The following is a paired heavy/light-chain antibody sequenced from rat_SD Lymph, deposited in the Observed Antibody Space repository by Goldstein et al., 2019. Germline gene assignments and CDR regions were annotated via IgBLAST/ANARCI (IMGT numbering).Heavy chain of an antibody. J-gene: IGHJ2*01. V-gene: IGHV7-7*01. CDR1: GFTFTDFY. Sequence: EVKLLESGGGLVYPGGSMRLSCAASGFTFTDFYMNWIRQPAGKAPEWLGFIRNKANGYTTEYNPSVKGRFTISRDNSQNMLYLQMNTLRAEDTATYYCARSVYYGSYVFDYWGQGVMVTVSS. D-gene: IGHD1-3*01. CDR3: ARSVYYGSYVFDY. CDR2: IRNKANGYTT.
Light chain of an antibody. V-gene: IGKV1S22*01. Sequence: DVLMTQTPVSLPVSLGGQVSISCRSSQSLVHSDGNTYLHWYLQKPGQSPQFLSYRVSNRFSGVPDRFSGSGSGTDFTLKISRVEPEDLGVYYCLQSTHFPPYTFGPGTKLELK. CDR1: QSLVHSDGNTY. CDR3: LQSTHFPPYT. CDR2: RVS. J-gene: IGKJ2-3*01.